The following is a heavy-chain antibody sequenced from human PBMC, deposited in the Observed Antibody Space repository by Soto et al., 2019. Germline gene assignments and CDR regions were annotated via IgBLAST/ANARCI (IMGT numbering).Heavy chain of an antibody. V-gene: IGHV3-15*01. Sequence: GGSLRLSCAASGFTFSNAWMSWVRQAPGKGLEWVGRIKSKTVGGTTDYAAPVKGRFTISRDDSKNTLFLQMNSLKTEDTAVYYCTTDDPINKNWGQGTLVTVSS. J-gene: IGHJ4*02. CDR2: IKSKTVGGTT. CDR3: TTDDPINKN. CDR1: GFTFSNAW.